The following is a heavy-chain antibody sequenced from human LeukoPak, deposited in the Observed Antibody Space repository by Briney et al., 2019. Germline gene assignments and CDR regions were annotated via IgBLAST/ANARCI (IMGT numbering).Heavy chain of an antibody. V-gene: IGHV3-21*01. CDR2: ISSSSRNI. CDR3: ARGPTMKMDV. D-gene: IGHD3-22*01. Sequence: GGSLRLSCAASGFTFSSYSMNWVRQAPGKGLEWVSSISSSSRNIYYADSVKGRFTISRDNARNSLYLQMNSLRAEDTAVYYCARGPTMKMDVWGKGTTVTVSS. CDR1: GFTFSSYS. J-gene: IGHJ6*04.